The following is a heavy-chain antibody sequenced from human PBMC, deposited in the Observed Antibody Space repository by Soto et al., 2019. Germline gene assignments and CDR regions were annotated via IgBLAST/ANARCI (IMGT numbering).Heavy chain of an antibody. J-gene: IGHJ5*02. V-gene: IGHV6-1*01. D-gene: IGHD2-15*01. Sequence: PSQTLSLTCAISGDSVSSKIAAWHWIRQSPSRGLEWLGRTYYRSKWSSNYAVSVKSRITINPDTSKNQFSLQLRSVTPDDTAVYYCARTFVDGMAGFGPWGQGTLVTVSS. CDR1: GDSVSSKIAA. CDR3: ARTFVDGMAGFGP. CDR2: TYYRSKWSS.